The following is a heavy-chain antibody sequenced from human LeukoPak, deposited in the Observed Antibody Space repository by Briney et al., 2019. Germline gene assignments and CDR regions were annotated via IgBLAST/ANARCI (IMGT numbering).Heavy chain of an antibody. J-gene: IGHJ4*02. V-gene: IGHV4-31*03. D-gene: IGHD2-21*02. Sequence: SQTLSLTCTVSGGSISSGGYYWSWIRQRPGTGLEWIGYIFYTGSTYYNPSLKSRVTISVDTSKNQFSLKLSSVTAADTAVYYCARGLRPVVTRALGYWGQGTLVTVSS. CDR2: IFYTGST. CDR1: GGSISSGGYY. CDR3: ARGLRPVVTRALGY.